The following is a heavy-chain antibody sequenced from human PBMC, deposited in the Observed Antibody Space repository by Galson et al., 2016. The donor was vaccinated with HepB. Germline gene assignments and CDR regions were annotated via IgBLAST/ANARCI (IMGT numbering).Heavy chain of an antibody. CDR3: ARHGSGSFNYNYYYYMDV. J-gene: IGHJ6*03. CDR2: IYYSGST. D-gene: IGHD3-10*01. Sequence: SETLSLTCTVSGGSISSSSYYWGWIRQPPGKGLEWIGSIYYSGSTYYNPSLKSRVTISVDTSKNQFSLKLSSVTAADTAVYYCARHGSGSFNYNYYYYMDVWGKGTTVTVSS. V-gene: IGHV4-39*01. CDR1: GGSISSSSYY.